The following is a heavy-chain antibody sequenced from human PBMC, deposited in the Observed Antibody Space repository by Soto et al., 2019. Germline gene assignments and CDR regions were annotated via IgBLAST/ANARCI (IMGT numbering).Heavy chain of an antibody. CDR2: IYYSGST. Sequence: SETLSLTCTVSGGSISSYYWSWIRQPPGKGLEWIGYIYYSGSTNYNPSLKSRVTISVDTSKNQFSLKLSSVTAADTAVYYCARSVRCSGGSCYSFRGGFDPWGQGTLVTVSS. CDR3: ARSVRCSGGSCYSFRGGFDP. CDR1: GGSISSYY. V-gene: IGHV4-59*08. J-gene: IGHJ5*02. D-gene: IGHD2-15*01.